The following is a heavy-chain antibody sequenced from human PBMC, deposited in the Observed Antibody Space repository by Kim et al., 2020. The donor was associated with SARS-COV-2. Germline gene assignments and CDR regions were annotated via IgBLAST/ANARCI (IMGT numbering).Heavy chain of an antibody. J-gene: IGHJ6*02. V-gene: IGHV3-11*01. Sequence: GGSLRLSCTASGFTFSNYYMSWIRKAPGEGLEWVSYISSGGNTIYYADSVKGRFTVSRDNAKNSLYLQMNSLRAEDTAVYYCARPPSSGFYTGPGVWGQGTTVTVSS. D-gene: IGHD3-22*01. CDR2: ISSGGNTI. CDR1: GFTFSNYY. CDR3: ARPPSSGFYTGPGV.